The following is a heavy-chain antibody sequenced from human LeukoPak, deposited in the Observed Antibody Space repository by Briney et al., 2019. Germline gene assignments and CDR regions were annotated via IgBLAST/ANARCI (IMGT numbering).Heavy chain of an antibody. CDR1: GFTFSNYF. CDR2: IESDGSHT. V-gene: IGHV3-30*04. D-gene: IGHD2-21*02. CDR3: ARERQDTVIHSGAFDI. J-gene: IGHJ3*02. Sequence: GGTLRLTCADSGFTFSNYFMHWVRQAPGKGLEWVADIESDGSHTLYVESVKGPFTISRDNSKNTLYLQMNSLRAEDTAVYFCARERQDTVIHSGAFDIWGQGTMVTVSS.